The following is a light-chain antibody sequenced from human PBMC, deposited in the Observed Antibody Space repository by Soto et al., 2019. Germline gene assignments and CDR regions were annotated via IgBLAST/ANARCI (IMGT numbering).Light chain of an antibody. V-gene: IGKV3-11*01. J-gene: IGKJ3*01. CDR2: DTS. CDR1: QSAHLY. Sequence: EIELTQSPAIMSLSPGERATRACRASQSAHLYLGWYQQKPGQAPRSLIYDTSNSASGVPGRYSGSGSGTDFTLTIRSLEPEDFAVYFCRQRSDWPFTFG. CDR3: RQRSDWPFT.